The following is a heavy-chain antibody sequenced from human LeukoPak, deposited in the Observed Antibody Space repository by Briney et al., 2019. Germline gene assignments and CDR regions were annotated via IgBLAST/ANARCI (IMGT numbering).Heavy chain of an antibody. CDR2: ISYDGRNK. Sequence: PGGSQRLSCAASGFTFSSYEMNWVRQAPGKGLEWVAVISYDGRNKYFADSVKGRLTISRDNSKNTVYLEMNSLRDEDTAVYYCAKDKRGSSGWYDHWGQGTLVIVSS. D-gene: IGHD6-19*01. V-gene: IGHV3-30*18. CDR1: GFTFSSYE. CDR3: AKDKRGSSGWYDH. J-gene: IGHJ5*02.